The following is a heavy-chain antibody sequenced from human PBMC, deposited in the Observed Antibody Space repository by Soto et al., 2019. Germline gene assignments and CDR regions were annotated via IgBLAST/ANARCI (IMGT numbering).Heavy chain of an antibody. CDR2: ISFDGSNK. Sequence: GGSLRLSCAASGFTFSNYGMHWVRQAPGKGLEWVAVISFDGSNKYYADSVKGRFTISRDNSKNTLYLQMHSLRAEDTAVYYCATTFYSGPDWGQGTLVTVS. CDR3: ATTFYSGPD. CDR1: GFTFSNYG. V-gene: IGHV3-30*03. D-gene: IGHD5-12*01. J-gene: IGHJ4*02.